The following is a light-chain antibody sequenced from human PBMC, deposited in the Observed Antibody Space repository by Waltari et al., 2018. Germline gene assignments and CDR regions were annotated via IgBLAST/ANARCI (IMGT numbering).Light chain of an antibody. CDR2: EVT. J-gene: IGLJ2*01. Sequence: QSALTQPPSASGSPGQSVTISCTGTSSDVGNYNYVSWFQQPPGKAPKLMIYEVTKRPSGVPDRFSGSKSGNTASLTVSGLQAEDEADYYCSSYAAGDIWIFGGGTKLTVL. CDR3: SSYAAGDIWI. V-gene: IGLV2-8*01. CDR1: SSDVGNYNY.